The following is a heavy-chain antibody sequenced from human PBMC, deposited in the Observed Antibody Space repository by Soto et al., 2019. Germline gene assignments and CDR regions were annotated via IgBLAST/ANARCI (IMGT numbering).Heavy chain of an antibody. V-gene: IGHV4-59*01. J-gene: IGHJ4*02. CDR1: GGSISSYY. CDR3: ARGYYNLLTGYYIDY. D-gene: IGHD3-9*01. Sequence: SETLSLTCTISGGSISSYYWSWIRQPPGKGLEWIGDIYYSGSTNYNPSLKSRVTMSLDTSKNQFSLKLRSVTAADTAIYYCARGYYNLLTGYYIDYWGRGTLVTVSS. CDR2: IYYSGST.